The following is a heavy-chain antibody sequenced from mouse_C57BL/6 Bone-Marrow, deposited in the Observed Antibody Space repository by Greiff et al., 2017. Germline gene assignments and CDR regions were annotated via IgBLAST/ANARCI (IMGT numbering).Heavy chain of an antibody. Sequence: QVQLQQSGAELAKPGASVKLSCKASGYTFTGYWMHWVKQRPGQGLEWIGYINPSSGYTTYNQKFKDKATLTADKSSSTAYMKLSSLTYEDSAVYYCARWFMEYYFDYWGQGTTRTVSS. CDR3: ARWFMEYYFDY. CDR1: GYTFTGYW. D-gene: IGHD1-1*01. J-gene: IGHJ2*01. V-gene: IGHV1-7*01. CDR2: INPSSGYT.